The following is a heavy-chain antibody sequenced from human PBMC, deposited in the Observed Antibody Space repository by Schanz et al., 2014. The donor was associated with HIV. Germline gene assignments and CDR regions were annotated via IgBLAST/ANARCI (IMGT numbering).Heavy chain of an antibody. CDR2: IRDSDGVA. D-gene: IGHD4-4*01. CDR1: GFSFSGSV. CDR3: AKLAVRSNYNGRDY. Sequence: EVQLLESGGGLVQPGGSLRLSCAASGFSFSGSVMYWVRQAPGKGLEWVSAIRDSDGVATYADSVQGRFTISKDNSRNTLYLQLSSLRLEDTAIYFCAKLAVRSNYNGRDYWGQGTLVTVSS. J-gene: IGHJ4*02. V-gene: IGHV3-23*01.